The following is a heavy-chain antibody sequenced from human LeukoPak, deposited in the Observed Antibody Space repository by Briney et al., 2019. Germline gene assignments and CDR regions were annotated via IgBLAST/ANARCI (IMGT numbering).Heavy chain of an antibody. Sequence: GGSLRLSCAASGFTFSSYGMHWVRQAPGKGLEWVAVIWYDGSNKYYADSVEGRFTISRDNSKNTLYLQMNSLRAEDTAVYYCARDLTMVRGVISHRFDYWGQGTLVTVSS. CDR2: IWYDGSNK. CDR3: ARDLTMVRGVISHRFDY. CDR1: GFTFSSYG. V-gene: IGHV3-33*01. D-gene: IGHD3-10*01. J-gene: IGHJ4*02.